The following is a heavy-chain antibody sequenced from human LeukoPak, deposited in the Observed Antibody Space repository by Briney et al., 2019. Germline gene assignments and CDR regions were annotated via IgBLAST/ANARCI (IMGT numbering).Heavy chain of an antibody. CDR1: GFTFNNNG. J-gene: IGHJ6*03. CDR2: ISWNGGST. V-gene: IGHV3-20*04. D-gene: IGHD3-10*01. Sequence: GGSLRLSCAASGFTFNNNGMNWVRQGPGKGLEWVSRISWNGGSTGYADSVKGRFTISSDNAKNSLYLQMNSLRAEDTAVYYCARAGGNVLLWFGAYYMDVWGKGTTVTISS. CDR3: ARAGGNVLLWFGAYYMDV.